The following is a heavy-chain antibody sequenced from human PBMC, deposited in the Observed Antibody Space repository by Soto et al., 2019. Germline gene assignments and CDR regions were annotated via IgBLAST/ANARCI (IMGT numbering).Heavy chain of an antibody. V-gene: IGHV3-23*01. CDR3: AKDRIAYSVSRPPKDYYYYGMDV. CDR1: GFTFSSYV. J-gene: IGHJ6*02. D-gene: IGHD1-26*01. Sequence: AVLRLSYASCGFTFSSYVMSLVQQAPEKGLEWVSAISGSGGSTYYADSVKDQFTSSRDNSKSTLYLQMNRLRDEDTAVYYCAKDRIAYSVSRPPKDYYYYGMDVWGQGTTVTVSS. CDR2: ISGSGGST.